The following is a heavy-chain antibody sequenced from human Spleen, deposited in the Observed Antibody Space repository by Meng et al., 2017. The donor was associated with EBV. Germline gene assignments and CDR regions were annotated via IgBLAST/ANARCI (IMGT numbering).Heavy chain of an antibody. CDR1: GFSFRAYW. V-gene: IGHV3-74*01. D-gene: IGHD1-26*01. CDR3: SRDLMGPDDW. Sequence: EVQVVESGGTVVQPGGSLRLSCATSGFSFRAYWMHWVRQVPGKGLQWVARITPDGGRTDYADSVQGRFTISRDNAAKTLYLQMETVRPEDTAVYYCSRDLMGPDDWWGQGTLVTVSS. J-gene: IGHJ4*02. CDR2: ITPDGGRT.